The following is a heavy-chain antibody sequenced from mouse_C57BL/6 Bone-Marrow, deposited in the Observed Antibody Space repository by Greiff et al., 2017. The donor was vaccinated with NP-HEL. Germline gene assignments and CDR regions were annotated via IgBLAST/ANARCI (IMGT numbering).Heavy chain of an antibody. CDR1: GYTFTDYY. J-gene: IGHJ2*01. D-gene: IGHD2-12*01. CDR2: INPYNGGT. CDR3: ARLRRDY. V-gene: IGHV1-19*01. Sequence: EVQLQESGPVLVKPGASVKMSCKASGYTFTDYYMNWVKQSHGKSLEWIGVINPYNGGTSYNQKFKGKATLTVDKSSSTAYMELNSLKSEDSAVYYCARLRRDYWGQGTTLTVSS.